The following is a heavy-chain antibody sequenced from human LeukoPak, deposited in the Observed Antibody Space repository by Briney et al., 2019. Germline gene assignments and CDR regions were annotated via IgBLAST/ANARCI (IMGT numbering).Heavy chain of an antibody. CDR1: GFTFSSFG. V-gene: IGHV3-33*01. J-gene: IGHJ6*02. CDR2: IWYDGSNK. CDR3: ARELGGGVPTHYGMDV. D-gene: IGHD3-16*01. Sequence: GGSLRLSCAASGFTFSSFGMHWVRQAPGKGLEWVALIWYDGSNKYYADSVKGRFTISRDNSKNTLYLQMNSLRAEDTTVYYCARELGGGVPTHYGMDVLGQGTTVTVSS.